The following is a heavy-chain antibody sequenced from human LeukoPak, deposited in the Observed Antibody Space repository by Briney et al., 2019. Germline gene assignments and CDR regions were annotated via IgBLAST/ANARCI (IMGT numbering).Heavy chain of an antibody. CDR2: INTNTGNP. Sequence: GASVKISCKASGYSFNTYAINWVRQAPGQGLEWMGWINTNTGNPTYAQGFTGRFVFSLDTSVSTAYLQISSLKAEDTAVYYCARGAAGRDGWFDPWGQGTLVTVSS. CDR3: ARGAAGRDGWFDP. CDR1: GYSFNTYA. V-gene: IGHV7-4-1*02. D-gene: IGHD6-13*01. J-gene: IGHJ5*02.